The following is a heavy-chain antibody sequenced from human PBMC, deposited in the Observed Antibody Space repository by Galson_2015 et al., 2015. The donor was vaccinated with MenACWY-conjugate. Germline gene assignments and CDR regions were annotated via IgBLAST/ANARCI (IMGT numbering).Heavy chain of an antibody. D-gene: IGHD1-26*01. CDR2: IVAGSGDT. V-gene: IGHV1-58*01. CDR3: ASPTEGATFAFTH. J-gene: IGHJ4*02. Sequence: SVKVSCKASGFTFDKFVVQWMRQARGQALEWVGWIVAGSGDTNYGQEFQERVTITRDLSTNTVYMELSSLTSEDTAMCYCASPTEGATFAFTHWGQGSLILVSS. CDR1: GFTFDKFV.